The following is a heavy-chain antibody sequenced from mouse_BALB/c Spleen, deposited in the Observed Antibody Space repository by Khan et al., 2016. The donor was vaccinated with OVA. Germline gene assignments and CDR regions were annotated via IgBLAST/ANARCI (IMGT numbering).Heavy chain of an antibody. CDR3: ERRGLYGIIAY. CDR1: GYTFTTYW. J-gene: IGHJ3*01. D-gene: IGHD2-12*01. V-gene: IGHV1-7*01. Sequence: QVPLQQSGAELAKPGASVKMSCKASGYTFTTYWMHWVKQRPGQGLEWIGYIDPRTGYTEYNQKFKDQATLTTDKSSSTAYMQLSSLTSDDSAVDYGERRGLYGIIAYWGQGTLVTVSA. CDR2: IDPRTGYT.